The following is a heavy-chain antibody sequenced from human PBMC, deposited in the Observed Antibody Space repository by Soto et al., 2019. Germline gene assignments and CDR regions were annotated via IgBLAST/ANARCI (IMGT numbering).Heavy chain of an antibody. CDR2: INPTSDYT. Sequence: ASVKVSCKTSGYALTSYYVQWGIQAPGQGLEWMGMINPTSDYTNYAQKFQGRVTMTRDTSISTAYMELSRLRSDDTAVYYCATGIAVDGPRNWVDPWGQGTLVTASS. J-gene: IGHJ5*02. CDR1: GYALTSYY. V-gene: IGHV1-2*02. CDR3: ATGIAVDGPRNWVDP. D-gene: IGHD6-19*01.